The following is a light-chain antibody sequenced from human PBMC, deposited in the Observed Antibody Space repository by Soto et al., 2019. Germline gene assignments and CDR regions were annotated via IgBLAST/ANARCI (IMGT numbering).Light chain of an antibody. Sequence: EIVLTQSPATLSFSPGERAILSCRASQSVTWYLAWYQQKPGHAPRLLIYDDTNRATGIPARFSGSVYGKDCTLTISSLGPEDFAVYYCQQRTNWLTFGGGTRVEI. CDR2: DDT. J-gene: IGKJ4*01. CDR1: QSVTWY. CDR3: QQRTNWLT. V-gene: IGKV3-11*01.